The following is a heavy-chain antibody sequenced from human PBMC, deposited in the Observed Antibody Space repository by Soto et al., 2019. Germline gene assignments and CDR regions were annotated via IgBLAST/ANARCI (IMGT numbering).Heavy chain of an antibody. D-gene: IGHD2-15*01. CDR1: GFTFSSYS. CDR3: AREKYCSGGGCYPEDAFDI. Sequence: EVQLVESGGGLVKPGGSLRLSCAASGFTFSSYSMNWVRQAPGKGLEWVSSISSSSSYIYYADSVKGRFTISRDNAKNSLYLQMNSLRAEDTAVYYCAREKYCSGGGCYPEDAFDIWGQGTMVTVSS. CDR2: ISSSSSYI. V-gene: IGHV3-21*01. J-gene: IGHJ3*02.